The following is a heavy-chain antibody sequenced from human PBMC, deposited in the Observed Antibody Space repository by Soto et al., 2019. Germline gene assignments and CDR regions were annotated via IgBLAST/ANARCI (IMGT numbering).Heavy chain of an antibody. CDR3: ARGIDSSWFFL. Sequence: GGSLRLSCAASGFSFNSCNMNWVRQAPGRGLEWVSFITSTSDVIRYADPVQGRFTISRDNVKKILYLQMSSLGAEDMAVYYCARGIDSSWFFLWGQGTLVTVSS. J-gene: IGHJ4*02. V-gene: IGHV3-48*01. CDR2: ITSTSDVI. CDR1: GFSFNSCN. D-gene: IGHD6-13*01.